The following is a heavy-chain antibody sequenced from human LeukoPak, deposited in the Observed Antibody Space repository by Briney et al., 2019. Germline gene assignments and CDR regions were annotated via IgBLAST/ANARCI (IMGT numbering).Heavy chain of an antibody. CDR2: ISGSGGST. V-gene: IGHV3-23*01. CDR1: GFTFSSYA. CDR3: AKDLSGSYEFGAFDI. Sequence: SGGSLRLSCAASGFTFSSYAMSWVRQAPGKGLEWVSAISGSGGSTYYADSVKGRFTISRDNSKNTLYLQMNSLRAEDTAVYYCAKDLSGSYEFGAFDIWGQGTMVTVSS. J-gene: IGHJ3*02. D-gene: IGHD1-26*01.